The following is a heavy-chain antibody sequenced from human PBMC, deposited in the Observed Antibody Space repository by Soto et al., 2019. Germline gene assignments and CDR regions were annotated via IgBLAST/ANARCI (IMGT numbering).Heavy chain of an antibody. J-gene: IGHJ4*02. V-gene: IGHV4-59*08. Sequence: SETLSLTCTVSGGSISTYYWSWIRQPPGKGLEWIGYIYYGGSANYNPSLESRVTISLDRSKKQFSLRLNSVTAADTAVYYCSRGGHCTHGECSALYYWGQGTLVTVSS. CDR3: SRGGHCTHGECSALYY. CDR2: IYYGGSA. D-gene: IGHD2-8*01. CDR1: GGSISTYY.